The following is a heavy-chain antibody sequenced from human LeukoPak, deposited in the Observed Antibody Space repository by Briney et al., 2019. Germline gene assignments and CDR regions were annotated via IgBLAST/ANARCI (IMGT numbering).Heavy chain of an antibody. D-gene: IGHD4-17*01. CDR3: ARDPIHADYGDYEYYFDY. J-gene: IGHJ4*02. Sequence: GASVKVSCKASGYTFTGYYMHWVRQAPGQGLEWMGWISAYNGNTNYAQKLQGRVTMTTDTSTSTAYMELRSLRSDNTAVYYCARDPIHADYGDYEYYFDYWGQGTLVTVSS. V-gene: IGHV1-18*04. CDR1: GYTFTGYY. CDR2: ISAYNGNT.